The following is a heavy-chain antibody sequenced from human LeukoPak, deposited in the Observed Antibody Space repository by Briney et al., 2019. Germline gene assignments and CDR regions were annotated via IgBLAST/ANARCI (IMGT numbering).Heavy chain of an antibody. Sequence: AGGSLRLSCAASGFTFSHAWMSWVRQAPGKGLEWVGRIKSKIEGGTTEYAAPVKGRFTISRDDSKNTLYLQMNSLKTDDTAVYYCSSNMVEWGQGTLVTVSS. V-gene: IGHV3-15*01. D-gene: IGHD4/OR15-4a*01. CDR3: SSNMVE. CDR1: GFTFSHAW. J-gene: IGHJ4*02. CDR2: IKSKIEGGTT.